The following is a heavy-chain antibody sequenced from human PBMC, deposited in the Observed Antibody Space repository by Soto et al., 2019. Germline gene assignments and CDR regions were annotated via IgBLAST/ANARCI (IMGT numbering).Heavy chain of an antibody. CDR1: GFTFSSYG. CDR2: IWYDGSNK. J-gene: IGHJ4*02. V-gene: IGHV3-33*01. Sequence: QVQLVESGGGVVQPGRSLRLSCAASGFTFSSYGMHWVSQAPGKGLEWVAVIWYDGSNKYYADSVKGRFTISRDNSKNTLYLQMNSLRAEDTAVYYCARDRTPTSFAYWGQGTLVTVSS. CDR3: ARDRTPTSFAY.